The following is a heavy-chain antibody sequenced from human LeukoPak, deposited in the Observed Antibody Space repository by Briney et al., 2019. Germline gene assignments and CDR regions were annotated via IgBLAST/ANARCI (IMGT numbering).Heavy chain of an antibody. V-gene: IGHV6-1*01. CDR2: TYYRSNLYN. CDR3: ARHLANVRWGVNHRWFDP. J-gene: IGHJ5*02. Sequence: SQTLSLTCAISGDSVSSNSVAWNWIRQSPSRGREWLVSTYYRSNLYNDYAVALKSRITINPDTSKNQFSLQLNSVTPEDTAVYYCARHLANVRWGVNHRWFDPWGQGTLVTVSS. CDR1: GDSVSSNSVA. D-gene: IGHD3-10*02.